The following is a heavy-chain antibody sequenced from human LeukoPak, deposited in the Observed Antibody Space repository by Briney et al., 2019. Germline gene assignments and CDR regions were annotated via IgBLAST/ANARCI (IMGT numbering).Heavy chain of an antibody. CDR3: ARDGLVIAAADY. V-gene: IGHV3-21*01. J-gene: IGHJ4*02. CDR1: GFTFSSYS. CDR2: ISSSSSYI. Sequence: GGSLRLSCAASGFTFSSYSMNWVRQAPGKGLEWVSSISSSSSYIYYADSVKGRCTISRDNAKNSLYLQMNSLRAEDTAVYYCARDGLVIAAADYWGQGTLVTVSS. D-gene: IGHD6-13*01.